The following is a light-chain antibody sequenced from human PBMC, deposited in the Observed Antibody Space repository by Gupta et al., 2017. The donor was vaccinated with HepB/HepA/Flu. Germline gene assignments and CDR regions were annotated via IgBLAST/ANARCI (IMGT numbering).Light chain of an antibody. CDR2: DVS. Sequence: QSALTQPDSVSGSPGQSITISCTGTSSDVCGYNYVSWYQQHPGKAPKLMIYDVSNRPSGVSNRFSGSKSGNTASLTISGLQAEDEADYYCSSYTSSSTVVFGGGTKLTVL. CDR3: SSYTSSSTVV. V-gene: IGLV2-14*03. CDR1: SSDVCGYNY. J-gene: IGLJ2*01.